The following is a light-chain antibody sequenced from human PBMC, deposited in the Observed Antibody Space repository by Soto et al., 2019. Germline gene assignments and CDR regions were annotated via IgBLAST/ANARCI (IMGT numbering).Light chain of an antibody. CDR2: AAS. CDR1: QSISSY. CDR3: QQSYSRVT. V-gene: IGKV1-39*01. J-gene: IGKJ1*01. Sequence: DIQMTQSPSSLSASVGDGVTSTCRASQSISSYVSWYQQKPGKAPKLLIYAASRLQSGVPSRFSGSRSGTDFTLTISSLQPEDFATYYCQQSYSRVTFGQGTKVDI.